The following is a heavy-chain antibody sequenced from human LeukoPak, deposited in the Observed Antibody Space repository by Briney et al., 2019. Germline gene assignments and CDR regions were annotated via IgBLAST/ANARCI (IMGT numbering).Heavy chain of an antibody. CDR2: ISYDGSNK. J-gene: IGHJ6*04. Sequence: GRSLRLSCAASGFTFSSYGMHWVRQAPGKGLEWVAVISYDGSNKYYADSVKGRFTISRDNSKNTLYLQMNSLRAEDTAVYYCAKGREYQLPRTYYYYGMDVWGKGTTVTVSS. D-gene: IGHD2-2*01. CDR3: AKGREYQLPRTYYYYGMDV. CDR1: GFTFSSYG. V-gene: IGHV3-30*18.